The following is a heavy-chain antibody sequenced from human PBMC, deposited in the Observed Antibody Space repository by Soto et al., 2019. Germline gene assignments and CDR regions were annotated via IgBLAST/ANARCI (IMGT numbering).Heavy chain of an antibody. Sequence: KVSCDASGGTFCSYAIGWAREVLGLGLEWMGGIIPIFGTANYAQKFQGRVTITADKSTSTAYMELSSLRSEDTAVYYCARDPPEVWYQRYYDHRDVPAVPTRRSSDL. D-gene: IGHD1-26*01. V-gene: IGHV1-69*06. CDR2: IIPIFGTA. CDR1: GGTFCSYA. J-gene: IGHJ2*01. CDR3: ARDPPEVWYQRYYDHRDVPAVPTRRSSDL.